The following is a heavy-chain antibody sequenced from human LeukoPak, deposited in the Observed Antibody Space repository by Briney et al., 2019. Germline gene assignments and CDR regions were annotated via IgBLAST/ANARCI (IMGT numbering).Heavy chain of an antibody. D-gene: IGHD5-12*01. CDR3: ARTRYSGYDYYY. Sequence: GGSLRLSCATSGFTFSRNSMNWVRQAPGKGLEWVSSISSGSSYIIYYADSVKGRFTISRDNAKNSLYLQMDSLRAEDTAVYYCARTRYSGYDYYYWGQGTLVTVSS. V-gene: IGHV3-21*01. CDR1: GFTFSRNS. J-gene: IGHJ4*02. CDR2: ISSGSSYI.